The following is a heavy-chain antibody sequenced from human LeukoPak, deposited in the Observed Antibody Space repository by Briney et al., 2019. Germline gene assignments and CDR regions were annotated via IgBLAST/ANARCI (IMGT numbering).Heavy chain of an antibody. D-gene: IGHD3-10*01. J-gene: IGHJ6*02. Sequence: PSETLSLTCTVSGGSISSYYWSWIRQPPGKGLEWIGHIYYSGSTNYNPSLKSRVTISVDTSKNQFSLKLSSVTAADTAVYYCARDRVVRGVIPNYYYYYGMDVWGQGTTVTVSS. V-gene: IGHV4-59*01. CDR3: ARDRVVRGVIPNYYYYYGMDV. CDR2: IYYSGST. CDR1: GGSISSYY.